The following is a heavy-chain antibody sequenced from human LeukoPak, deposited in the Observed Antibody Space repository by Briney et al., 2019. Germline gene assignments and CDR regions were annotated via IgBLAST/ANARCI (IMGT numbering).Heavy chain of an antibody. CDR3: AKGEVPAVPFDY. J-gene: IGHJ4*02. V-gene: IGHV3-23*01. CDR2: ITGSGGRK. Sequence: GGPLRLSCAASGFTFSSHSMTWARQATGKGLEWVSAITGSGGRKYYADSVKGRFTISRDNSKNTLYLQMNSLRDEDTAVYYCAKGEVPAVPFDYWGQGTLVTVSS. D-gene: IGHD2-2*01. CDR1: GFTFSSHS.